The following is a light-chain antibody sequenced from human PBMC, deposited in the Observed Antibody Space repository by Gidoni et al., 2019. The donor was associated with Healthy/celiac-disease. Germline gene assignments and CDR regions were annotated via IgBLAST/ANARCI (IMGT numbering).Light chain of an antibody. V-gene: IGKV1-5*03. CDR1: QSISSW. CDR3: QQYNSYRWT. CDR2: KAS. J-gene: IGKJ1*01. Sequence: DIQMTQSPSTLSASVGDRITITCLASQSISSWLAWYQQKPEKAPKLLIYKASSLESGVPSRFSGSGSGTEFTLTISSLQPDDFATYYCQQYNSYRWTFGQGTKVEIK.